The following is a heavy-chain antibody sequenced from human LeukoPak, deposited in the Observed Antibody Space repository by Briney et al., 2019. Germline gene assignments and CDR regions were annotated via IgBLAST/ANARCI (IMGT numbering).Heavy chain of an antibody. J-gene: IGHJ4*02. CDR2: IYYSGST. CDR3: ARPGGATLGVDDY. D-gene: IGHD1-26*01. CDR1: GGSISSSSYY. V-gene: IGHV4-39*01. Sequence: SETLSLTCTVSGGSISSSSYYWGWIRQPPGKGLEWIGSIYYSGSTYYNPSLKSRVTISVDTSKNQFSLKLSSVTAADTAVYYCARPGGATLGVDDYWGQGTLVTVSS.